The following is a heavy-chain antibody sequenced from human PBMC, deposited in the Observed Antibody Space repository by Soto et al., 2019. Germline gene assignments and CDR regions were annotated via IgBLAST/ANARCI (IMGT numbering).Heavy chain of an antibody. CDR2: ISAYNGNT. V-gene: IGHV1-18*01. D-gene: IGHD1-26*01. CDR1: GYSFTSYG. Sequence: EASVKLSCKGSGYSFTSYGSSWLRQAPGQGLEWMGWISAYNGNTNYAQKLQGRVTMTTDTSTSTAYMELRSLRSDDTAVYYCARVWWELLSSPWGQGTLVTVS. J-gene: IGHJ5*02. CDR3: ARVWWELLSSP.